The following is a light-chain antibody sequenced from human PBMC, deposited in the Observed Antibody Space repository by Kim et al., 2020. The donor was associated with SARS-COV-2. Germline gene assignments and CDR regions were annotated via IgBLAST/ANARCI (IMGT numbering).Light chain of an antibody. CDR3: QQYGSSYT. CDR1: QSVSISH. J-gene: IGKJ2*01. CDR2: GAS. V-gene: IGKV3-20*01. Sequence: SLSPGERATLSCRASQSVSISHLAWYQEKPGQAPRLLIYGASSRATVIPDRFSGSGSGTDFTLTISRLEPEDSAVYYCQQYGSSYTFGQGTKLEI.